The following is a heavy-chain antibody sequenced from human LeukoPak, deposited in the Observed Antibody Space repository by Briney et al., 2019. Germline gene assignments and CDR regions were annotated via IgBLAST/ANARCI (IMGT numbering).Heavy chain of an antibody. V-gene: IGHV3-23*01. CDR2: ISAGGGST. Sequence: GGPLRLSCAASGLTFCSYATSWVRQAPGKGLEWVSGISAGGGSTYYADSVKGRFTISRDNSKNTLYLQMNSLRPEDTAVYYCAKSIGDLYQAFAYWGQGTLVTVTS. CDR1: GLTFCSYA. J-gene: IGHJ4*02. D-gene: IGHD3-10*01. CDR3: AKSIGDLYQAFAY.